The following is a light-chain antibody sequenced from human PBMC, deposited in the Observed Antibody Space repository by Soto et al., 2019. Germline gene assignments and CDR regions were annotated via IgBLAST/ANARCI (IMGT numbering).Light chain of an antibody. CDR2: ANI. CDR3: QSYDSSLSGYV. V-gene: IGLV1-40*01. J-gene: IGLJ1*01. CDR1: SSNIGADYD. Sequence: QSVLTQPPPLSGAPGQRVTFSCTGSSSNIGADYDVHWYQHLPGTAPKLLIYANINRPPGVPDRFSGSKSGTSASLAITGLQAEDEADYYCQSYDSSLSGYVFGTGTKVTVL.